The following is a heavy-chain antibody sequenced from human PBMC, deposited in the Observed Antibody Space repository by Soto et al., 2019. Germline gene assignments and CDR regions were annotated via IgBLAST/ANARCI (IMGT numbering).Heavy chain of an antibody. D-gene: IGHD3-16*01. V-gene: IGHV3-48*02. CDR1: GFTFSDYS. J-gene: IGHJ4*02. CDR3: ARFGTAVWKDYFDY. CDR2: ISGSGDTV. Sequence: EVQLVESGGVLVQPGGSLRLSCTASGFTFSDYSMNWVRQAPGKGLEWVSYISGSGDTVHYADSVRDRFTISRDNAKDSLFLQINSLRDEDTAVYYCARFGTAVWKDYFDYWGQGALVTVSS.